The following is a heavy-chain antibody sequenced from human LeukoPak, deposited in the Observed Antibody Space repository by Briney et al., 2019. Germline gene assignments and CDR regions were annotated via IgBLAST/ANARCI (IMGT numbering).Heavy chain of an antibody. Sequence: GGSLRLSCAASGFTFDDYSIHWGRQVPGKGLEWVSLIVGDGGSAYYADSVKGRFTISRDNSKNSLYLQMNSLRADDTALYYCAKEGPTAVAGYFDYWGQGTLVTVSS. CDR3: AKEGPTAVAGYFDY. CDR2: IVGDGGSA. D-gene: IGHD6-19*01. J-gene: IGHJ4*02. V-gene: IGHV3-43*02. CDR1: GFTFDDYS.